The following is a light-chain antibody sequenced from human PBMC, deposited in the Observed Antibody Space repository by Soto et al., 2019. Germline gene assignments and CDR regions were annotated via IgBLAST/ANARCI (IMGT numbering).Light chain of an antibody. CDR1: QAIRTA. CDR3: LLDFRYFWA. CDR2: AAS. J-gene: IGKJ1*01. Sequence: AIQLTQSPSSLYASVGDRVTITCRASQAIRTALGWYQQKPGKVPKLLIYAASSLQSGVPSRFSGSGSGTDFTLSISSLQPEDFANYYCLLDFRYFWAFGQGTKVEIK. V-gene: IGKV1-6*01.